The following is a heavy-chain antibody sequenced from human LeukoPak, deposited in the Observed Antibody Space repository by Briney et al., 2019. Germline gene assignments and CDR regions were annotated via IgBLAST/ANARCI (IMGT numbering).Heavy chain of an antibody. Sequence: SETLSLTCTVSGGSISSYYWSWIRQPPGKGLEWIGYIYYSGSTNYNPPLKSRVTISVDTSKNQFSLKLSSVTAADTAVYYCARAHYCSSTSCYIHAFDIWGQGTMVTVSS. CDR3: ARAHYCSSTSCYIHAFDI. J-gene: IGHJ3*02. V-gene: IGHV4-59*01. CDR1: GGSISSYY. CDR2: IYYSGST. D-gene: IGHD2-2*02.